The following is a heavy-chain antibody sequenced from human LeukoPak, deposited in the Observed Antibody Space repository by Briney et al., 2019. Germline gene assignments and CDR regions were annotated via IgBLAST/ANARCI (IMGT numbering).Heavy chain of an antibody. Sequence: SETLSLTCAVYGGSFSGYYWSWIRQPPGKGLEWIGYIYYSGSTNYNPSLKSRVTISVDTSKNQFSLKLSSVTAADTAVYYCARVGGSSSDYFDYWGQGTLVTVSS. D-gene: IGHD6-6*01. CDR2: IYYSGST. V-gene: IGHV4-59*01. J-gene: IGHJ4*02. CDR1: GGSFSGYY. CDR3: ARVGGSSSDYFDY.